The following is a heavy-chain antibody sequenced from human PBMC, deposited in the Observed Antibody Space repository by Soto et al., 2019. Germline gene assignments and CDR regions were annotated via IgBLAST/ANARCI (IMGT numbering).Heavy chain of an antibody. D-gene: IGHD5-18*01. CDR1: GGTFSSHA. J-gene: IGHJ4*02. CDR3: ARDRDVGDGYSFGNFDL. V-gene: IGHV1-69*01. CDR2: IIPMFGTP. Sequence: QVQLVQSGAEVKKPGSSVRVSCKASGGTFSSHAFTWVRQAPGQGLEWMGGIIPMFGTPNYAQKFQGRLTIAAESGTSYMEVRSVRADDTAGVFCARDRDVGDGYSFGNFDLWGQGTLVTVSS.